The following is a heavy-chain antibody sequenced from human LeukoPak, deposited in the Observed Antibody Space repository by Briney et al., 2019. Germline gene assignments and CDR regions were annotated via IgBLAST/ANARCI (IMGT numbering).Heavy chain of an antibody. J-gene: IGHJ4*02. V-gene: IGHV3-30*02. D-gene: IGHD1-26*01. CDR3: AKDEIQGVVGAGPGY. CDR2: IRLDGSDE. CDR1: GFTFSGYG. Sequence: GGSLRLSCAASGFTFSGYGMHWVCQAPGKGLEWVAFIRLDGSDEYYGDSVKGRFTISRDNSKNTLYLHMNSLRPEDTAVYHCAKDEIQGVVGAGPGYWGQGTLVTVSS.